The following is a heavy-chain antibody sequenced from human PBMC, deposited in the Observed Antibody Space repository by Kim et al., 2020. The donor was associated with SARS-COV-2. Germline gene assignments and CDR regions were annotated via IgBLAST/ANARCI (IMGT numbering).Heavy chain of an antibody. V-gene: IGHV4-39*01. Sequence: SETLSITCTVSGDSISRSSNYWGWIRQPPGKGLEWIGSINYSGNTYYNPSLKSRVTISVDTSKNQFSLKMRSVTAADTAVYYCARLVSQNSAVAYWCQGTLVTVSS. CDR1: GDSISRSSNY. CDR3: ARLVSQNSAVAY. CDR2: INYSGNT. J-gene: IGHJ4*02.